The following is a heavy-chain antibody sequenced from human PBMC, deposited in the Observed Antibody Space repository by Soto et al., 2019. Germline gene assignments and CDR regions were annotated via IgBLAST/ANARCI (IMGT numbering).Heavy chain of an antibody. CDR2: IDGGIDLI. CDR1: GFTFSTSN. Sequence: EVQLVESGGDLVQPGGSLRLSCAASGFTFSTSNMNWVRQAPGKGLEWVSNIDGGIDLIYYADSVKGRFTISRDNAKNSRYLQMNSLTADDSAVYYCARGSTSVGYDYWGQGTLVTVSS. D-gene: IGHD2-2*03. J-gene: IGHJ4*02. CDR3: ARGSTSVGYDY. V-gene: IGHV3-48*01.